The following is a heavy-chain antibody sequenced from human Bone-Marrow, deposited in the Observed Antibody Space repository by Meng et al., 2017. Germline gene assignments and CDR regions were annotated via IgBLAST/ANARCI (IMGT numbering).Heavy chain of an antibody. Sequence: QVQLVESGGGLVQPRWSLSLACAASVFTFRSYGMHWVRQAPGKGLEWVAVIWYDGSNKYYADSVKGRFTISRENSKNTLYLQMNSLRAEDTAVYYCARAASFDYWGQGTLVTVSS. CDR1: VFTFRSYG. J-gene: IGHJ4*02. CDR3: ARAASFDY. V-gene: IGHV3-33*01. CDR2: IWYDGSNK.